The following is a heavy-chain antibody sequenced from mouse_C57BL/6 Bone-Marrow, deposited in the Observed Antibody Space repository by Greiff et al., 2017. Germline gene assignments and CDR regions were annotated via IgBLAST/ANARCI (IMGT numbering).Heavy chain of an antibody. CDR3: ARCGRAWFAD. J-gene: IGHJ3*01. CDR2: IDPSASYT. CDR1: GYTFTSYW. V-gene: IGHV1-50*01. Sequence: QVQLQQPGAELVKPGASVKLSCKASGYTFTSYWMQWVKQRPGQGLEWIGEIDPSASYTNYNQKFKGKATLTVDTSSSPAYMQLSSLTSEDSAVYYCARCGRAWFADWGQGTLVTVSA.